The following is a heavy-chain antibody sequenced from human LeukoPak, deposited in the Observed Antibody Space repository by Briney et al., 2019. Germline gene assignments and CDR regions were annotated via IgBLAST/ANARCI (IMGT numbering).Heavy chain of an antibody. CDR3: ARSYGDYVWFSAFDI. CDR1: GGSFSGYY. CDR2: INHSGST. Sequence: SETLSLTCAVSGGSFSGYYWSWIRQPPGKGLEWIGEINHSGSTNYNPSLKSRVTISVDTSKNQFSLKLSSVTAADTAVYYCARSYGDYVWFSAFDIWGQGTMVTVSS. V-gene: IGHV4-34*01. J-gene: IGHJ3*02. D-gene: IGHD4-17*01.